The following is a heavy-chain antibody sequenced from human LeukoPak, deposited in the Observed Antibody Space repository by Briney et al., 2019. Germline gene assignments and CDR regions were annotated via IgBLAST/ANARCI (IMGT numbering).Heavy chain of an antibody. Sequence: GGSLRLSCAASGFTFSNYAMSWVRQAPGKGLEWVSAITGSGSGIYYADSMKSRFTISRDNYKNTLYLQINSLRAEDTAVYYCAKWGDYDVLTGYYVSDYWGQGTLVTVSS. CDR2: ITGSGSGI. V-gene: IGHV3-23*01. CDR1: GFTFSNYA. J-gene: IGHJ4*02. D-gene: IGHD3-9*01. CDR3: AKWGDYDVLTGYYVSDY.